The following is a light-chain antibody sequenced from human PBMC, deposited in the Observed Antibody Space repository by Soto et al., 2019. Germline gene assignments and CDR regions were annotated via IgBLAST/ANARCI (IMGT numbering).Light chain of an antibody. Sequence: QSVLTQPASVSGSPGQSITISCTGTSSDVGSYDLVSWYQQHPGKAPKLVIYEATQRASGISDRFSGSESGNTASLTISGLQAEDEADYYCSKERANTHVVFGGGTQLTVL. CDR1: SSDVGSYDL. V-gene: IGLV2-23*01. CDR3: SKERANTHVV. J-gene: IGLJ2*01. CDR2: EAT.